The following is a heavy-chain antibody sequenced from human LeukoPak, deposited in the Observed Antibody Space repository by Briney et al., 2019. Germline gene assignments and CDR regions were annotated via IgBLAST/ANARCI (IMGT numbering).Heavy chain of an antibody. Sequence: ASVKVSCKASGGTSSSYAISWVRQAPGQGLEWMGGIIPIFGTANYAQKFQGRVTITADESTSTAYMELSSLRSEDTAVYYCARDFRANSGYDWAYWGQGTLVTVSS. CDR1: GGTSSSYA. D-gene: IGHD5-12*01. CDR2: IIPIFGTA. J-gene: IGHJ4*02. CDR3: ARDFRANSGYDWAY. V-gene: IGHV1-69*13.